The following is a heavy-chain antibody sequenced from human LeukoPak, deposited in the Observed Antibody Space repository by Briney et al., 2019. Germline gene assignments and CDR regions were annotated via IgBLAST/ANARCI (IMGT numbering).Heavy chain of an antibody. Sequence: GASVKVSCKASGYTFTSYGISWVRQAPGQGLEWMGIINPSGGSTSYAQKFQGRVTMTRDTSISTAYMELSRLRSDDTAVYYCARPNSGSYHYWGQGTLVTVSS. V-gene: IGHV1-46*01. D-gene: IGHD1-26*01. CDR3: ARPNSGSYHY. CDR1: GYTFTSYG. J-gene: IGHJ4*02. CDR2: INPSGGST.